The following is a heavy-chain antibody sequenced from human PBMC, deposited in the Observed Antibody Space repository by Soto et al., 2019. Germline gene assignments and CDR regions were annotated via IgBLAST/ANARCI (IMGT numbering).Heavy chain of an antibody. CDR1: GGTFSSYA. Sequence: SVKVSRKASGGTFSSYAISWVRQAPGQGLEWMGGIIPIFGTANYAQKFQGRVTITADESTSTAYMELSSLRSEDTAVYYCARILRFLEWSYYYGMDVWGQGTTVTVSS. CDR3: ARILRFLEWSYYYGMDV. D-gene: IGHD3-3*01. V-gene: IGHV1-69*13. CDR2: IIPIFGTA. J-gene: IGHJ6*02.